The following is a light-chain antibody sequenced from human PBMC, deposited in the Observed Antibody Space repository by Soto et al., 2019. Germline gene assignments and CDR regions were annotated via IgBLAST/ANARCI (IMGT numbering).Light chain of an antibody. CDR2: GAS. J-gene: IGKJ1*01. CDR3: QQYDSSPRT. V-gene: IGKV3-20*01. Sequence: EIVMTQSPTTLPVSPGQRPTLSCMASQSVSSSQLAWYKQKHGQAPSVXILGASSRATGIPDRCTGSGAGTEFTLTISRLEPEDFEVYYCQQYDSSPRTFGQGTKVDIK. CDR1: QSVSSSQ.